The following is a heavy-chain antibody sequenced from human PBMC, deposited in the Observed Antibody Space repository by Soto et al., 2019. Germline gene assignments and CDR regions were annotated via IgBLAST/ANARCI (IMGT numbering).Heavy chain of an antibody. CDR2: IYYSGST. CDR3: ARRYGGNLDY. V-gene: IGHV4-30-4*07. J-gene: IGHJ4*02. CDR1: GCSSSSGGYC. Sequence: SETLPLTCAFSGCSSSSGGYCLSWIRPPPGQGLEWIGYIYYSGSTYYNPSLKSRVTISVDTSKNQFSLKLSSVTAADTAVYYCARRYGGNLDYWGQGTLVTVSS. D-gene: IGHD1-26*01.